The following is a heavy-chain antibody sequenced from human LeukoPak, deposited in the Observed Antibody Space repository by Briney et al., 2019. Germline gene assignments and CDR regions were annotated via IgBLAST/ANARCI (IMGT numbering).Heavy chain of an antibody. CDR3: ARIYCSGCSCYSGYNWFDP. Sequence: GGSLRLSCAASGFTFSSYSMNWVRQAPGKGLEWVSSISSSSSYIYYADSVKGRFTISRDNAKNSLYLQMNSLRAEDTAVYYCARIYCSGCSCYSGYNWFDPWGQGTLVTVSS. J-gene: IGHJ5*02. CDR1: GFTFSSYS. D-gene: IGHD2-15*01. CDR2: ISSSSSYI. V-gene: IGHV3-21*01.